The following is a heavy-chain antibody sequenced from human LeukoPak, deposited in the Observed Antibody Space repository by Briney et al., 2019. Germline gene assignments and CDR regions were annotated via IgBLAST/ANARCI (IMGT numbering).Heavy chain of an antibody. J-gene: IGHJ6*02. CDR2: INHSGST. Sequence: SETLSLTCAVYGGSFSGYYWSWIRQPPGKGLEWIGEINHSGSTNYNPSLKSRVTISVDTSKNQFSLKLSSVTAADTAVYYCARDQVYYDSSGYYLDASYGMDVWGQGTTVTVSS. CDR1: GGSFSGYY. V-gene: IGHV4-34*01. CDR3: ARDQVYYDSSGYYLDASYGMDV. D-gene: IGHD3-22*01.